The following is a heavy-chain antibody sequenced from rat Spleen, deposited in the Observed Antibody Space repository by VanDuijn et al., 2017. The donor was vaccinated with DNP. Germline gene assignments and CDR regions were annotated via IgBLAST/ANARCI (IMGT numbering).Heavy chain of an antibody. J-gene: IGHJ3*01. Sequence: EVQLMESGGGLVQPGRSLKLSCAASGFTFSNYDMAWVRQAPTKGLEWVASISPGAGSTYYRDSVKGRFTISRDNAKSTLYLQMDSLRSEDTATYYCARQGDYYSSYIYWGQGTLVTVSS. CDR2: ISPGAGST. D-gene: IGHD1-2*01. CDR1: GFTFSNYD. V-gene: IGHV5-25*01. CDR3: ARQGDYYSSYIY.